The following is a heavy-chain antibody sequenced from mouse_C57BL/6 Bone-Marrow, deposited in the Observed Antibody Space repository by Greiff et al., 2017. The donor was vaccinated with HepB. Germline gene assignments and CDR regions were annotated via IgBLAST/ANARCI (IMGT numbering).Heavy chain of an antibody. CDR2: IYPRSGNT. J-gene: IGHJ3*01. CDR3: ARRSNSFAY. Sequence: LQESGAELARPGASVKLSCKASGYTFTSYGISWVKQRTGQGLEWIGEIYPRSGNTYYNEKFKGKATLTADKSSSTAYMELRSLTSEDSAVYFCARRSNSFAYWGQGTLVTVSA. CDR1: GYTFTSYG. D-gene: IGHD2-5*01. V-gene: IGHV1-81*01.